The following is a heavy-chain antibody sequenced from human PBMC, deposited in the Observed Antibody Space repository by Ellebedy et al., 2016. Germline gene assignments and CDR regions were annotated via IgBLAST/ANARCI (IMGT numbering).Heavy chain of an antibody. V-gene: IGHV3-7*01. J-gene: IGHJ5*02. CDR3: AREGSRFDP. Sequence: VDSVKGRFTTSRDSATNSLYLQMNSLRDEDTAVYYCAREGSRFDPWGRGTLVTVSS.